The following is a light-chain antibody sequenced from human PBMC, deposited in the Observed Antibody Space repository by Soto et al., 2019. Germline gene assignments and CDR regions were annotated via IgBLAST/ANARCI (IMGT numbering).Light chain of an antibody. J-gene: IGLJ2*01. Sequence: QSALTQPPSASGSPGQSVTISCTGTSSDVGGYNYVSWYQQHPGKAPKLMIYEGSKLPSGVPDRFSVSKSGNTASVTVSGLQAEDEADYYCSSYAGSNNLVFGGGTKLTVL. CDR3: SSYAGSNNLV. V-gene: IGLV2-8*01. CDR1: SSDVGGYNY. CDR2: EGS.